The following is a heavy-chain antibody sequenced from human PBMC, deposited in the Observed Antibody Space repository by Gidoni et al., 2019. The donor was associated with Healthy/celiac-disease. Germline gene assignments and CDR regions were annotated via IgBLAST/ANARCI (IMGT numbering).Heavy chain of an antibody. Sequence: QVQLQESGPGLVKPSQTLSLTCTFSGGSISSGGYYWSWIRQHPGKGLEWIGYIYYSGSTYYNPSLKSRVTISVDTSKNQFSLKLSSVTAADTAVYYCARMYDFWSGSYYYYYGMDVWGQGTTVTVSS. D-gene: IGHD3-3*01. CDR1: GGSISSGGYY. J-gene: IGHJ6*02. CDR2: IYYSGST. CDR3: ARMYDFWSGSYYYYYGMDV. V-gene: IGHV4-31*03.